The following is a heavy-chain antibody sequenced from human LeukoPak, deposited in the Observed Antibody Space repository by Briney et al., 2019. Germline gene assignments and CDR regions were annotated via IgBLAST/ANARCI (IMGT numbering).Heavy chain of an antibody. D-gene: IGHD3-22*01. CDR1: GFTFSSYG. CDR2: ISGSGGST. J-gene: IGHJ3*02. CDR3: AKDPYYYDSSGYYAGEDI. V-gene: IGHV3-23*01. Sequence: GGSLRLSCAASGFTFSSYGMSWVRQAPGKGLEWVSAISGSGGSTYYADSVKGRFTISRDNSKNTLYLQMNSLRAEDTAVYYCAKDPYYYDSSGYYAGEDIWGQGTMVTVSS.